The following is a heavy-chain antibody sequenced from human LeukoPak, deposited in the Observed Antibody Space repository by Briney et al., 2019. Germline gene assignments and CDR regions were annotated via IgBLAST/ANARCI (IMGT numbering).Heavy chain of an antibody. D-gene: IGHD1-26*01. Sequence: PGGSLRLSCAASGFTFSSYVMHWVRQAPGKGLEWVAFIRYDGSNKYYVGSVKSRFTISRDNSKNTLYLQMNSLRAEDSAVYYCAKGSGWEMSYYYYYMDVWGKGTTVTISS. V-gene: IGHV3-30*02. CDR1: GFTFSSYV. CDR2: IRYDGSNK. CDR3: AKGSGWEMSYYYYYMDV. J-gene: IGHJ6*03.